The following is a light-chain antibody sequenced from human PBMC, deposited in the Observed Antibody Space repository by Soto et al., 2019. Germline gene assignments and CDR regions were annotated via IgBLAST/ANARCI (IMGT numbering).Light chain of an antibody. V-gene: IGLV2-14*01. CDR3: SSYTSSSTFVV. CDR1: SSDVGGYNY. Sequence: QSALTQPASVSGSPGQSITISCTGTSSDVGGYNYVSWYQQHPGKAPKLMIYDVSNRPSGVSNRFSGSKSGNTASLTISGLQAEDDGDYYCSSYTSSSTFVVFGGGTKPTVL. CDR2: DVS. J-gene: IGLJ2*01.